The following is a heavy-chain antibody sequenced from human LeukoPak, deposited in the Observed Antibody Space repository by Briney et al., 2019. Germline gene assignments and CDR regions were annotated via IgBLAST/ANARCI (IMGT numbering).Heavy chain of an antibody. D-gene: IGHD3-3*01. CDR1: DYSITSGYY. V-gene: IGHV4-38-2*02. CDR2: AYHSGST. J-gene: IGHJ6*03. Sequence: PSETLSLTCTVSDYSITSGYYWGWIRQPPGKGLEWIGSAYHSGSTYYNPSLKSRVTISVDTSKNQFSLKLSSVTAADTAVYYCARGHTIFGVGYYYYYMDVWGKGTTVTVSS. CDR3: ARGHTIFGVGYYYYYMDV.